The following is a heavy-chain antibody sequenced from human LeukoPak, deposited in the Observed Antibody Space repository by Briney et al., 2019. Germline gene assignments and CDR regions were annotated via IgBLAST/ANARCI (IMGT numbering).Heavy chain of an antibody. CDR1: GFTFSSYG. CDR3: ARDGAAASYDWFDP. V-gene: IGHV3-30*03. CDR2: ISYDGSNK. J-gene: IGHJ5*02. Sequence: GGSLRLSCAASGFTFSSYGMHWVRQAPGKGLEWVAVISYDGSNKYYADSVKGRFTISRDNSKNTLYLQMNSLRAEDTAVYYCARDGAAASYDWFDPWGQGTLVTVSS. D-gene: IGHD6-13*01.